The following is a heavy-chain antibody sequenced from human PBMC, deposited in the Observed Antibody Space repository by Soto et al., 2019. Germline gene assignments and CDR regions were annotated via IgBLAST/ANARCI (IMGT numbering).Heavy chain of an antibody. V-gene: IGHV3-15*07. CDR3: SRGWYYYDCSGSYNY. J-gene: IGHJ4*02. Sequence: PGGSLRLSCAASGCTFSNAWMYWVRQAPGSGLEGVGSIKSKTVSGTADYAAPVKGRFNISRDELGNTVELQMKSLNTGDTTVFYCSRGWYYYDCSGSYNYWGQGTLVTVSS. D-gene: IGHD3-22*01. CDR1: GCTFSNAW. CDR2: IKSKTVSGTA.